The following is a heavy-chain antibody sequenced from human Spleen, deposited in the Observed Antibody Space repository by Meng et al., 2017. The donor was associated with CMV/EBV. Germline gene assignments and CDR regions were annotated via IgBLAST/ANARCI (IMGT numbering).Heavy chain of an antibody. Sequence: GESLKISCAASEFTFSNYAMAWVRQAPGKGLEWVSVIYLSRSSSFYADSVKGRFTISRDNSENMLYLQMNSLRAEDTAIYYCAKEGLLSDAFDIWGQGTMVTVSS. V-gene: IGHV3-23*03. D-gene: IGHD2-15*01. CDR3: AKEGLLSDAFDI. CDR1: EFTFSNYA. J-gene: IGHJ3*02. CDR2: IYLSRSSS.